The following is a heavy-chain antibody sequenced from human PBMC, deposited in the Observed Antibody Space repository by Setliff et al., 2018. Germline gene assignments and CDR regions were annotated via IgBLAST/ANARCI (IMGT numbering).Heavy chain of an antibody. Sequence: SETLSLTCDVFGGSFSGYFWAWIRQSPGKGLEWIGDVNDSGSANYKPSLKSRLTISRDTSKNQLPLNLSSVTAADTAVYYCARGRYYGSGSYSLWGQGTLVTVS. D-gene: IGHD3-10*01. CDR3: ARGRYYGSGSYSL. CDR2: VNDSGSA. J-gene: IGHJ4*02. V-gene: IGHV4-34*01. CDR1: GGSFSGYF.